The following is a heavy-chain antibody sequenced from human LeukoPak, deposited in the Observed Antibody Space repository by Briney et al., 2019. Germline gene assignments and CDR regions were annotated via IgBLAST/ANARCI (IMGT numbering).Heavy chain of an antibody. V-gene: IGHV3-23*01. CDR1: GFTFSSYA. J-gene: IGHJ4*02. D-gene: IGHD1-26*01. Sequence: PGGSLRLSCAASGFTFSSYAMNWVRQAPGKGLEWVSGTRNTGSSTYYADSVKGRFTISRDNPKNTLSLQMKSLRVEDTAVYYCAKSDGRLPLLFDYWGQGTLVTVSS. CDR2: TRNTGSST. CDR3: AKSDGRLPLLFDY.